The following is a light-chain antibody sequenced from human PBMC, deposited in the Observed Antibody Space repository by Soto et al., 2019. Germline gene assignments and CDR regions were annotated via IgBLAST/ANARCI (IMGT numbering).Light chain of an antibody. CDR1: SSDVGGYNY. CDR3: SSYTSSSTLEV. V-gene: IGLV2-14*01. Sequence: QSVLTQPASVSGSPGQSITISCTGTSSDVGGYNYDSWYQQHPGKAPKLMIYAVSNRPSGVSNRFSGSKSGNTASLTISGLQAEDEADYYCSSYTSSSTLEVFGGGTKVTVL. CDR2: AVS. J-gene: IGLJ2*01.